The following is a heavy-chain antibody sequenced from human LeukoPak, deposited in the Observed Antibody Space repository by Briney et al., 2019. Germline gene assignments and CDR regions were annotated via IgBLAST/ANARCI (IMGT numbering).Heavy chain of an antibody. Sequence: SETLSLTCAVYGGSFSGYYWSWIRQPPGKGLEWIGYIYYSGSTYYNPSLKSRVTISVDTSKNQFSLKLSSVTAADTAVYYCARVNGGGTAGPFDYWGQGTLVTVSS. D-gene: IGHD2-15*01. CDR1: GGSFSGYY. CDR2: IYYSGST. CDR3: ARVNGGGTAGPFDY. J-gene: IGHJ4*02. V-gene: IGHV4-30-4*01.